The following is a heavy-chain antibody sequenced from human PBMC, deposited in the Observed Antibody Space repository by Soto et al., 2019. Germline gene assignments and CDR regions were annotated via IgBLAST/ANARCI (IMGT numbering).Heavy chain of an antibody. V-gene: IGHV3-30*18. D-gene: IGHD1-26*01. J-gene: IGHJ3*02. CDR3: AKEGEKWAIGSGGGAFDI. CDR2: ISNDGSNK. Sequence: QVQLVESGGGVVQPGRSLRLSCAASGFTFSSYGMHWVRQAPGKGLEWVAVISNDGSNKYYADSVKGRFTISRDNSKKALYVQMNRLRAEDTAVYYCAKEGEKWAIGSGGGAFDIWGQGTMVTVSS. CDR1: GFTFSSYG.